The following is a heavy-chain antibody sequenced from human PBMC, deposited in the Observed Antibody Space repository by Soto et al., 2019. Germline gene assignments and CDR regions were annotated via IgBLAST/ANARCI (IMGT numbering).Heavy chain of an antibody. CDR3: ARGYYYDSSGYYYGMDV. D-gene: IGHD3-22*01. J-gene: IGHJ6*02. CDR2: IYYSGST. Sequence: SETLSLTCAVYGGSFSSYYWSWIRQPPGKGLEWIGYIYYSGSTNYNPSLKSRVTISVDTSKNQFSLKLSSVTAADTAVYYCARGYYYDSSGYYYGMDVWGQGTTVTVSS. V-gene: IGHV4-59*01. CDR1: GGSFSSYY.